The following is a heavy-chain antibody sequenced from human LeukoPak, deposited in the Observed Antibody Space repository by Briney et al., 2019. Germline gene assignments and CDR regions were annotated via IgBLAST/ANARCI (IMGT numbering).Heavy chain of an antibody. D-gene: IGHD2-15*01. CDR2: ITAYNGDT. Sequence: ASVKVSCKASGYSFARYGITWVRQAPGQGLEWMGWITAYNGDTKSAQKFQGRLTMTTDASTSTANMELKSLRSDDTAVYYCAKDQGWCSGRNCYPHYWGQGTLVTVSS. J-gene: IGHJ4*02. CDR1: GYSFARYG. CDR3: AKDQGWCSGRNCYPHY. V-gene: IGHV1-18*01.